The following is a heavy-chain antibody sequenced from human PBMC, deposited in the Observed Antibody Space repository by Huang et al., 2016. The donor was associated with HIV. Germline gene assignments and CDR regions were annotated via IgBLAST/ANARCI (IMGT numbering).Heavy chain of an antibody. CDR1: GGPISNSSHY. CDR2: IDYSGAT. J-gene: IGHJ3*02. Sequence: QLQLQESGPGLVKPSETLSLTCTVSGGPISNSSHYWGWIRQPPGKGREWIGSIDYSGATHHNPSLKRRVTMSVDASKSQISLNLISVTAADTALYYCVGYCTGGTCFEAFDIWGQGTRVTVSS. D-gene: IGHD2-8*02. V-gene: IGHV4-39*01. CDR3: VGYCTGGTCFEAFDI.